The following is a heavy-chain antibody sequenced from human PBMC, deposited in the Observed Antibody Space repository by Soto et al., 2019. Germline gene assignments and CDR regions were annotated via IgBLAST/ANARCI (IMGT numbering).Heavy chain of an antibody. D-gene: IGHD5-18*01. V-gene: IGHV3-30*18. CDR1: GFTFSSYG. CDR2: ISYDGSNK. Sequence: GGSLRLSCAASGFTFSSYGMHWVRQAPGKGLEWVAVISYDGSNKYYADSVKGRFTISRDNSKNTLYLQMNSLRAEDTAVYYCAKVDLPWIPGNPPFDYWGQGTLVTVSS. CDR3: AKVDLPWIPGNPPFDY. J-gene: IGHJ4*02.